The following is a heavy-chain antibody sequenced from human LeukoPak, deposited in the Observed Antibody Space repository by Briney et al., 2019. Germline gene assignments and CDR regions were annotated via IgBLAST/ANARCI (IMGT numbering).Heavy chain of an antibody. CDR2: IKQDGSEK. D-gene: IGHD2-21*01. V-gene: IGHV3-7*01. CDR3: AKYCGGDCYGMDV. CDR1: GFTFSKYW. Sequence: GGSLRLSCAASGFTFSKYWMSWVRQAPGKGLEWVANIKQDGSEKDYVDSVKGRFTISRDNAKNSVYLQMNSLRAEDTAVYYCAKYCGGDCYGMDVWGQGTTVTVSS. J-gene: IGHJ6*02.